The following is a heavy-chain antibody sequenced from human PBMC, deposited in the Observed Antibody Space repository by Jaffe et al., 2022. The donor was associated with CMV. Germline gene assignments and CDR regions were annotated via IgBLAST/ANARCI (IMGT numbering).Heavy chain of an antibody. D-gene: IGHD6-13*01. V-gene: IGHV4-59*01. CDR2: IYYSVAT. J-gene: IGHJ6*03. CDR1: GGSISSYY. Sequence: QVQLQESGPGLVKPSETLSLTCSVSGGSISSYYWSWIRQPPGKGLEWIGYIYYSVATNYNPSLKSRVTISVDTSKNQFSLKLTSVTAADTAVYYCARSWPSTAMDVWGKGTTVTVSS. CDR3: ARSWPSTAMDV.